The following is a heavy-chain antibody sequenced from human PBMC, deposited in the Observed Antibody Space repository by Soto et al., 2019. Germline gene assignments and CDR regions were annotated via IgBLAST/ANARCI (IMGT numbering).Heavy chain of an antibody. Sequence: SETLSLTCTVSGGAISNFYWSWIREPPGKGLEWIGYIYYNGNTNYNPSLESRITISVDTSKNQFSLRLSSVTAADTAVYYCSRHVGYSSGWYGDYFDYWGPGTLVTVSS. V-gene: IGHV4-59*08. CDR1: GGAISNFY. CDR3: SRHVGYSSGWYGDYFDY. J-gene: IGHJ4*02. D-gene: IGHD6-19*01. CDR2: IYYNGNT.